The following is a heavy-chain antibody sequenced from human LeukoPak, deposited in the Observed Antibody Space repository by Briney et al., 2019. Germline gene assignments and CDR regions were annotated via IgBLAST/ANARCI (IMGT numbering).Heavy chain of an antibody. V-gene: IGHV3-74*01. CDR2: INGDGSRT. Sequence: GGSLRLSCEASGFTFSSYWMHWVRHAPGKGLVWVSRINGDGSRTSYADSVKGRFTISRDNAKNTVYLQMNSLRAEDTDVYYCARDLTPLLTPNGERDDAFDIWGQGTMVTVSS. CDR1: GFTFSSYW. CDR3: ARDLTPLLTPNGERDDAFDI. J-gene: IGHJ3*02. D-gene: IGHD3-10*01.